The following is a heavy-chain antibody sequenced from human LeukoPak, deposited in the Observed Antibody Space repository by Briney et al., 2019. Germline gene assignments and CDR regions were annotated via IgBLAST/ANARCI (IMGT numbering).Heavy chain of an antibody. D-gene: IGHD6-13*01. J-gene: IGHJ1*01. CDR2: ISGSGGST. Sequence: PGGSLRLSCAASGFTFSSYAMGWVRQAPGKGLEWVSAISGSGGSTYYADSVKGRFTISRDNSKNTLYLQMNGLRAEDTAIYYCAKGVGSSWPRFQHWGQGTLVTVSS. CDR3: AKGVGSSWPRFQH. CDR1: GFTFSSYA. V-gene: IGHV3-23*01.